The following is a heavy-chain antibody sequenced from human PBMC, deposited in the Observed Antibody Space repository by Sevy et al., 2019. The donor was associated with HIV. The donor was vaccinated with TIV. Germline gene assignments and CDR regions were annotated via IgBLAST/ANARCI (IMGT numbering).Heavy chain of an antibody. CDR2: ISYDGSNK. CDR3: AKDRGIVEYFQH. CDR1: GFTFSSYG. Sequence: GGSLRLSCAASGFTFSSYGMHWVRQAPGKGLEWVVVISYDGSNKYYADSVKGRFTISRDNSKNTLYLQMNSVRAEDTAVYYCAKDRGIVEYFQHWGQGTLVTVSS. J-gene: IGHJ1*01. V-gene: IGHV3-30*18. D-gene: IGHD1-26*01.